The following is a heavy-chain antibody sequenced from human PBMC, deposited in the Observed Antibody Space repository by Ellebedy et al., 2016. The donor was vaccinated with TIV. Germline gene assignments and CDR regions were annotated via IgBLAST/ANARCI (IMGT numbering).Heavy chain of an antibody. J-gene: IGHJ4*02. CDR2: IYHSGST. CDR1: GGSFSTYY. Sequence: SETLSLTXAVYGGSFSTYYWSWVRQPPGKGLEWIGEIYHSGSTNYNPSLKSRVTISVDTSKNQFSLKLSSVTAADTAVYYCARAYDYGGNPPYFDYWGQGTLVTVSS. D-gene: IGHD4-23*01. V-gene: IGHV4-34*01. CDR3: ARAYDYGGNPPYFDY.